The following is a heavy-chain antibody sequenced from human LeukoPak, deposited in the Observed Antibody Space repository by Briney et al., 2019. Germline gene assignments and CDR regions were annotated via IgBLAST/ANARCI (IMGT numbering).Heavy chain of an antibody. Sequence: GGSLRLSCAASGIPFSTYGMHWVRQAPGKGLEWVAVTWDDGVSRSYADSVRGRFTISRDNSRSTLYLQMVSLRPDDTAVYYCGVLPAATMLRDFWGQGTLVTVSP. D-gene: IGHD2-2*01. J-gene: IGHJ4*02. CDR1: GIPFSTYG. CDR2: TWDDGVSR. V-gene: IGHV3-33*01. CDR3: GVLPAATMLRDF.